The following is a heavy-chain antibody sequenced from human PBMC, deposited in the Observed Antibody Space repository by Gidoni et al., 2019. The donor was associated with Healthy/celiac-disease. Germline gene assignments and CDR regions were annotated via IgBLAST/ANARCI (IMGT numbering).Heavy chain of an antibody. CDR2: INTNSGGT. Sequence: QVQLVQSGAEVKKPGASVKVSCKASGYTFTGYYMHWVRQAPGQGLEWMGWINTNSGGTNYAQKFQGRVTMTRDTSISTAYMELSRLRSDDTAVYYCASEPPRRVVPAAMHNWGQGTLVTVSS. J-gene: IGHJ4*02. D-gene: IGHD2-2*01. CDR1: GYTFTGYY. V-gene: IGHV1-2*02. CDR3: ASEPPRRVVPAAMHN.